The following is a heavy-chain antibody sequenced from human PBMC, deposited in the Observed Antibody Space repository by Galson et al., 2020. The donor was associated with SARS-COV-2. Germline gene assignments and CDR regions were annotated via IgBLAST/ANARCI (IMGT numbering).Heavy chain of an antibody. Sequence: GGSLRLSCAGSGFIFSNYGIHWVRQAPGKGLEWVAFIWYDGSDKYYGDSVKGRFTISRDNSKNTVYLQMNSLRDDDTAVYYCVRATGGTAGFRGPWGQGTLVTVSS. CDR3: VRATGGTAGFRGP. J-gene: IGHJ5*02. CDR1: GFIFSNYG. V-gene: IGHV3-33*01. D-gene: IGHD2-21*02. CDR2: IWYDGSDK.